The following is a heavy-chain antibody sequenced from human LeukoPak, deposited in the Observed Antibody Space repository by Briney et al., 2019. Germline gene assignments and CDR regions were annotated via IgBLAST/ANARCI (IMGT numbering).Heavy chain of an antibody. D-gene: IGHD2-2*01. CDR1: GGSFSGYY. Sequence: LSLTCAVYGGSFSGYYWSWIRQPPGKGLEWVGFIRSKAYGGTTEYAASVKGRFTISRDDSKSIAYLQMNSLKTEDTAVYYCTRDGWCSSTSCYVGAFDIWGQGTMVTVSS. J-gene: IGHJ3*02. CDR2: IRSKAYGGTT. CDR3: TRDGWCSSTSCYVGAFDI. V-gene: IGHV3-49*03.